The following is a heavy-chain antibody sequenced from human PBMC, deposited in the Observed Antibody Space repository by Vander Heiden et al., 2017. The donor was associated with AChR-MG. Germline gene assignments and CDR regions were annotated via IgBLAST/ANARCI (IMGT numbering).Heavy chain of an antibody. CDR3: ARDLSSTVPLATATYYGMDV. D-gene: IGHD2-21*02. J-gene: IGHJ6*02. CDR2: IHSSGSA. CDR1: GFPISSNY. V-gene: IGHV3-66*02. Sequence: EVQLVESGGGLVQPGGSLRLSCAASGFPISSNYLSWFRQAPGTGVEWVSIIHSSGSAYYADSVKGRFTISRDDSKNTLYLQMNSLRAEDTAVYYCARDLSSTVPLATATYYGMDVWGQGTTVTVSS.